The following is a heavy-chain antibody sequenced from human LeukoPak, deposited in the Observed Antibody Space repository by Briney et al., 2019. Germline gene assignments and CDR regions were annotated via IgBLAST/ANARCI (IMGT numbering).Heavy chain of an antibody. CDR2: TRYDGSNR. J-gene: IGHJ6*03. CDR3: AKVPYENYYYYMDV. CDR1: GFTFSNYG. V-gene: IGHV3-30*02. D-gene: IGHD3-22*01. Sequence: GGSLRLSCAASGFTFSNYGMHWVRQAPGKGLEWVAFTRYDGSNRYYADSVKGRFTISRDNFKNTLYLQMNSLRVEDTAVYYCAKVPYENYYYYMDVWGKGTTVSVSS.